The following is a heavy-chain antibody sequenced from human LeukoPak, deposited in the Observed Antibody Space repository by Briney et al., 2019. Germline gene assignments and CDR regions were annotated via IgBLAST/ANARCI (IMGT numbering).Heavy chain of an antibody. CDR1: GFTFSSYG. CDR3: ARAVISIFDN. V-gene: IGHV3-48*01. J-gene: IGHJ4*02. CDR2: ISSSSSTI. D-gene: IGHD3-3*02. Sequence: PGGSLRLSCAASGFTFSSYGMHWVRQAPGKGLEWVSYISSSSSTIQYADSVKGRFTISRDNAENSLYLQMNSLGVEDTAVYYCARAVISIFDNWGQGTLVTVSS.